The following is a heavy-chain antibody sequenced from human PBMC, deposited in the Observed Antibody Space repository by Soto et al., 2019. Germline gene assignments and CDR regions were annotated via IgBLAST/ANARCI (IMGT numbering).Heavy chain of an antibody. Sequence: GGSLRLSCAASGFTFSSYAMHWVRQAPGKGLEWVAVISYDGSNKYYADSVKGRFTISRDNSKNTLYLQMNSLRAEDTAVYYCARGPPVYGSGSYSVDFDYWGQGTLVTVSS. CDR1: GFTFSSYA. V-gene: IGHV3-30-3*01. D-gene: IGHD3-10*01. CDR2: ISYDGSNK. CDR3: ARGPPVYGSGSYSVDFDY. J-gene: IGHJ4*02.